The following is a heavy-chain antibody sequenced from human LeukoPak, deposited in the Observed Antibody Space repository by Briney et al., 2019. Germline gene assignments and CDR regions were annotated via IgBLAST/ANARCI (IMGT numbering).Heavy chain of an antibody. V-gene: IGHV3-33*01. Sequence: GRSLRLSCAASGFTSSSYGMHWVRQAPGKGLEWVAVIWYDGSNKYYADSVKGRFTISRDNSKNTLYLQMNSLRAEDTAVYYCAREGQSLYFDYWGQGTLVTVSS. CDR3: AREGQSLYFDY. CDR2: IWYDGSNK. CDR1: GFTSSSYG. J-gene: IGHJ4*02.